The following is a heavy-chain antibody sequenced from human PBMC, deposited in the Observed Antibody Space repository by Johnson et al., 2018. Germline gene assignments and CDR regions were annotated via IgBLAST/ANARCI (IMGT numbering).Heavy chain of an antibody. V-gene: IGHV1-8*01. D-gene: IGHD4-17*01. J-gene: IGHJ3*02. CDR2: MNPNSGNT. CDR3: ASSYDYGDLGAFDI. Sequence: VQLVQSGAEVKKXGSSXKVXCKASGYTFTSYDINWVRQATGQGLEWMGWMNPNSGNTGYAQKFQGRVTMTRTTSISTAYMELSSLRSEDTAGYYCASSYDYGDLGAFDIWGQGTMVTVSS. CDR1: GYTFTSYD.